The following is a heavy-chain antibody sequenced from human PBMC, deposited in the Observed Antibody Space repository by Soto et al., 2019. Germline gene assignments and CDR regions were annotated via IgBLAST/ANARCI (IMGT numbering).Heavy chain of an antibody. CDR2: IYYSGST. J-gene: IGHJ4*02. CDR3: ARRGFMGATTIDY. CDR1: GGSISSSNSC. Sequence: PSETRSLTCTVSGGSISSSNSCGGWIRQPPGKGLEWIGSIYYSGSTYYNPSLKSRVSISVDTSKNQFSLKLSSVNAADTAVYYCARRGFMGATTIDYWGQGTLVTVS. V-gene: IGHV4-39*01. D-gene: IGHD1-26*01.